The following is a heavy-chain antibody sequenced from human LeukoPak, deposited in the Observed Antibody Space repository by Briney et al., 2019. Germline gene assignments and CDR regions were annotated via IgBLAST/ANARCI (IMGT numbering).Heavy chain of an antibody. CDR1: GGSISLYD. V-gene: IGHV4-4*07. J-gene: IGHJ4*02. Sequence: PSETLSLTCTVSGGSISLYDWSWIRQPAGKGLERIGHIYGSGSTNYNPSLTSRLTMSVDTSNNQFSLRLSSVTAADTAVYYCARVRMVRGLPDQTFDYWGQGTLVTVSS. CDR2: IYGSGST. CDR3: ARVRMVRGLPDQTFDY. D-gene: IGHD3-10*01.